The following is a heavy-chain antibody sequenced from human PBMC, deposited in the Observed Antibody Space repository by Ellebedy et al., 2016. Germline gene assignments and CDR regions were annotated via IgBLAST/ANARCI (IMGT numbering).Heavy chain of an antibody. CDR3: SREEYGGNPDFLDY. J-gene: IGHJ4*02. D-gene: IGHD4-23*01. CDR1: GFAFGDYA. V-gene: IGHV3-49*03. CDR2: IRSKAFGESR. Sequence: GESLKISCITSGFAFGDYAMSWFRQAPGKGLEWVSFIRSKAFGESREYAASVKDRFIISRDDSKGIGYLQMNSLRADDTAVYYCSREEYGGNPDFLDYWGQGTLVTVSS.